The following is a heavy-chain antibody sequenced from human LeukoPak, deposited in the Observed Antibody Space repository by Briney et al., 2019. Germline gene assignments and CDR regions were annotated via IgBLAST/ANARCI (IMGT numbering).Heavy chain of an antibody. CDR1: GFTFSSYW. Sequence: GGSLRLSCTASGFTFSSYWMSWVRQAPGKGLEWVANIKQDESEKFYVDSVKGRFTISRDNAKNSLYLQMNSLRAEDTAVYYCARIPPVPATEYYFDYWGQGTLVTVSS. V-gene: IGHV3-7*03. CDR3: ARIPPVPATEYYFDY. CDR2: IKQDESEK. D-gene: IGHD2-2*01. J-gene: IGHJ4*02.